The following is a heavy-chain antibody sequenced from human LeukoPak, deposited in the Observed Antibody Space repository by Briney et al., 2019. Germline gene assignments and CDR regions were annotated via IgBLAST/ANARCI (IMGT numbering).Heavy chain of an antibody. D-gene: IGHD2-15*01. CDR2: VYDTGVT. CDR3: ARGGGSFYREFDY. J-gene: IGHJ4*02. V-gene: IGHV4-59*01. CDR1: NGSITDYY. Sequence: SETLSLTCTVSNGSITDYYWSWIRQPPGQGPECIGCVYDTGVTRYNPSLESRVTISVDTSKNHFSLELKSVSAAGTAVYYCARGGGSFYREFDYWGQGTLVTVS.